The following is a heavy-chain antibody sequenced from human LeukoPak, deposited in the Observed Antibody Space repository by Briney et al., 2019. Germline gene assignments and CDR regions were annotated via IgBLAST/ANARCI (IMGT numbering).Heavy chain of an antibody. J-gene: IGHJ3*02. Sequence: ASVKVSCKVSGYTLTELSMHWVRQAPGKGLEWMGGFDPEDGETIYAQKFQGRVTMTEDTSTDTAYMELSSLRSEDTAVYYCATDPPLDPHDAFDIWGQGIMVTVSS. CDR3: ATDPPLDPHDAFDI. CDR1: GYTLTELS. CDR2: FDPEDGET. V-gene: IGHV1-24*01.